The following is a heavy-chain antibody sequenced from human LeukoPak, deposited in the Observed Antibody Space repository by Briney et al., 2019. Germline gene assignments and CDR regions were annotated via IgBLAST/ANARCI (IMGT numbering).Heavy chain of an antibody. V-gene: IGHV3-48*03. CDR1: GFTFXNYW. CDR3: XXXXXXXIXXV. J-gene: IGHJ6*04. Sequence: XXAXGFTFXNYWMTWVRQAPGKGLEWVSYISSSGSTIYYADSVKGRFTISRDNAKNSLYLQMNSLRAEDTAVYYXXXXXXXXIXXVWGKGTTVTISS. CDR2: ISSSGSTI.